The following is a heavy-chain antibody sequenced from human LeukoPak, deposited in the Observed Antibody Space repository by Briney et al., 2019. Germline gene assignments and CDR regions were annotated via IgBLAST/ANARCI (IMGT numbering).Heavy chain of an antibody. D-gene: IGHD2-8*01. Sequence: PGRSLRLSCTASGFTFGDYAMSWVRQAPGKGLEWVGFIRIKAYGGTTEYAASVKGRFTISRDDSKSIAYLQMNGLKTEDTAVYYCARGSCTNGVCYHFDYWGQGTLVTVSS. CDR1: GFTFGDYA. J-gene: IGHJ4*02. CDR2: IRIKAYGGTT. CDR3: ARGSCTNGVCYHFDY. V-gene: IGHV3-49*04.